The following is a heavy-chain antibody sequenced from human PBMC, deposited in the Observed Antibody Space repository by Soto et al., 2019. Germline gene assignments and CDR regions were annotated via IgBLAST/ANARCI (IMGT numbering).Heavy chain of an antibody. V-gene: IGHV3-48*02. CDR3: ARDLDYGGNSEASDV. Sequence: PGGSLRLSCAASGFTFSSYSMNWVRQAPGKGLEWVSYISSSSSTIYYADSAKGRFTISRDNAKNSLYLQMNSLRDEDTAVYYCARDLDYGGNSEASDVWGQGTMVTVSS. J-gene: IGHJ3*01. CDR2: ISSSSSTI. D-gene: IGHD4-17*01. CDR1: GFTFSSYS.